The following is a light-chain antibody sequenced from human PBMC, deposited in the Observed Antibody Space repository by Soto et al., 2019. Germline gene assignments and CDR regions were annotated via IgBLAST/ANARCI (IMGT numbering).Light chain of an antibody. J-gene: IGKJ2*01. V-gene: IGKV1-39*01. Sequence: DIQMTQSPSSLSASVGDRVTITCRASQIVSTFVNWYQQKPGKAPKLLIYAASNLQSGVPARFSGSGSGKAFTHTISSLQPDDHANYYCQQSYNTPYTIGQGKKLET. CDR3: QQSYNTPYT. CDR1: QIVSTF. CDR2: AAS.